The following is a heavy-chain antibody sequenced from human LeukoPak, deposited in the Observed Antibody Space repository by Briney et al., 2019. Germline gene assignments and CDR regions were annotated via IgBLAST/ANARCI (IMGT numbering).Heavy chain of an antibody. V-gene: IGHV4-61*02. CDR3: ARHHYSSSFDY. D-gene: IGHD6-13*01. CDR2: IYTSGST. J-gene: IGHJ4*02. CDR1: GGSLSSGSYY. Sequence: SETLSLTCTVSGGSLSSGSYYWRWLRQPAGTGLEWIGRIYTSGSTNYNPSLKSRVTISVDTPKNQFSLKLSSVTAADTAVYYCARHHYSSSFDYWGQGTLVTVSS.